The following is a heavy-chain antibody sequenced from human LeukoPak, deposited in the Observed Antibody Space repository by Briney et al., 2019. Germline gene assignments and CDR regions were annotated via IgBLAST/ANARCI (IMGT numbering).Heavy chain of an antibody. D-gene: IGHD1-26*01. J-gene: IGHJ4*02. CDR3: AREILGGRPGRFDS. Sequence: PSETLSLTCSVSGDSLYPHYWNWLWQPPGKGLEWLGFVYAAGATNYSPSLKSRVTIFVDTSKNQFSLRLTSATAADTAVYYCAREILGGRPGRFDSWGQGILVTVSS. CDR1: GDSLYPHY. CDR2: VYAAGAT. V-gene: IGHV4-4*09.